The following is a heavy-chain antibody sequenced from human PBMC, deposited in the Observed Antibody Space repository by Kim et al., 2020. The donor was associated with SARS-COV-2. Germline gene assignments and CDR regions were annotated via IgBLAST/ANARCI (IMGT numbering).Heavy chain of an antibody. Sequence: GGSLRLSCAASGLTFSSYGMHWVRQAPGKGLEWVAVIWYDGSNKYYADSVKGRFIISRDNSKNSLYLQMNSLRAEETAVYYCAREGAYSSGWSLDAWGQGTLVTVYS. V-gene: IGHV3-33*01. CDR2: IWYDGSNK. J-gene: IGHJ4*02. CDR1: GLTFSSYG. D-gene: IGHD6-19*01. CDR3: AREGAYSSGWSLDA.